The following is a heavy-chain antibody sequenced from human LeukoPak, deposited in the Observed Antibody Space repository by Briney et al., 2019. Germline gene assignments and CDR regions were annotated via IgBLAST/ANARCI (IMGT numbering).Heavy chain of an antibody. J-gene: IGHJ5*02. D-gene: IGHD3-16*01. CDR3: ASYDYVWGSYEP. V-gene: IGHV4-4*07. Sequence: SETLSLTCTVSGGSISSYYWSWIRQPAGKGLEWIGRIYTSGSTNYNPSLKSRFTMSVDTSKNQFSLKLSSVTAADTAVYYCASYDYVWGSYEPWGQGTLSPSPQ. CDR2: IYTSGST. CDR1: GGSISSYY.